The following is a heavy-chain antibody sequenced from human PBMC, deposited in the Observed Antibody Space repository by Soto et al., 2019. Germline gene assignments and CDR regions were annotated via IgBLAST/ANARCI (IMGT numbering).Heavy chain of an antibody. Sequence: GGSLRLSCASSVFTFSSYAMHCVRHSPGKWLEWVAVISYDGSNKYYADSVKGRFTISRDNSKNTLYLQMNSLRAEDTAVYYCARASPYSRDFDYWGQGTLVTVSS. J-gene: IGHJ4*02. D-gene: IGHD6-13*01. CDR1: VFTFSSYA. CDR2: ISYDGSNK. CDR3: ARASPYSRDFDY. V-gene: IGHV3-30-3*01.